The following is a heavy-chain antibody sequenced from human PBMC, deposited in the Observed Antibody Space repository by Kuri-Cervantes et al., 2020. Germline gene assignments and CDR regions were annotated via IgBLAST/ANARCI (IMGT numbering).Heavy chain of an antibody. V-gene: IGHV3-11*04. J-gene: IGHJ6*02. CDR3: ARDMAENYYYYYGMDV. CDR2: ISSSGSTI. D-gene: IGHD1-14*01. CDR1: GFTFSDYY. Sequence: GESLKISCAASGFTFSDYYMSWIRQAPGKGLEWVSYISSSGSTIYYADSVKGRFTISRDNAKNSLYLQMNSLRAEDTAVYYCARDMAENYYYYYGMDVWGQGTTVTVSS.